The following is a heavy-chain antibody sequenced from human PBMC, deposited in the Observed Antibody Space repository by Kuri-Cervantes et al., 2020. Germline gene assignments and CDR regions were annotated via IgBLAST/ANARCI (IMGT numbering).Heavy chain of an antibody. V-gene: IGHV4-38-2*01. CDR2: IHHSGST. Sequence: SETLSLTCAVSAYSISSGYYWGWIRQPPGKGLEWIGSIHHSGSTYYNPSLKSRVTVSVDTSKNQFSLKLTSVTAADTAVYYCARGHSYGWRWFDPWGQGTLVTVSS. J-gene: IGHJ5*02. CDR3: ARGHSYGWRWFDP. CDR1: AYSISSGYY. D-gene: IGHD5-18*01.